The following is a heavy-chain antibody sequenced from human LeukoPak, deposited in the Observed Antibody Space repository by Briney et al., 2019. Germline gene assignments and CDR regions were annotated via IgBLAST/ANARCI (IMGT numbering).Heavy chain of an antibody. Sequence: PSETLSLTCTVSGGSVSSYYWSWIRQPPGEGLEWIAYIHNSGSTNYNPSLKSRATIAVDKSKNQFSLELSSVTAADTAMYYCVRDWEGFNFDIWGQGTVVTVSS. CDR1: GGSVSSYY. V-gene: IGHV4-59*02. J-gene: IGHJ3*02. CDR2: IHNSGST. CDR3: VRDWEGFNFDI. D-gene: IGHD1-26*01.